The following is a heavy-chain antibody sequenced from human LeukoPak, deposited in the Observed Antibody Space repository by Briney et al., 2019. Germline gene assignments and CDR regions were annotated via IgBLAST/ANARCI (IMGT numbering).Heavy chain of an antibody. J-gene: IGHJ4*02. CDR1: GYSFTSYW. D-gene: IGHD5-24*01. Sequence: GESLKISCKGSGYSFTSYWIGWVRQMPGKGLEGMGIIYSGDSDTRHSPSFQGQVTISADKSISTAYLQWSSLKASDTAMYYCARHGALGRDGYNYERFPDYWGQGTLVTVSS. CDR3: ARHGALGRDGYNYERFPDY. V-gene: IGHV5-51*01. CDR2: IYSGDSDT.